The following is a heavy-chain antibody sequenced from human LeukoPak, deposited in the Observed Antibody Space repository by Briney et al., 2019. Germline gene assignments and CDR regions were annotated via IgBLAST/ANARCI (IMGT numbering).Heavy chain of an antibody. J-gene: IGHJ3*02. CDR1: GFTFRSYW. D-gene: IGHD3-10*01. CDR2: INSDGSST. Sequence: PGGSLRLSCAPSGFTFRSYWMHWVRQAPGKGLVWVSRINSDGSSTSYADSVKGRFTISRDNAKNTLYLQMNSLRAEDMAVYHCARDRGGSAFDILGQGTMVTVSS. CDR3: ARDRGGSAFDI. V-gene: IGHV3-74*01.